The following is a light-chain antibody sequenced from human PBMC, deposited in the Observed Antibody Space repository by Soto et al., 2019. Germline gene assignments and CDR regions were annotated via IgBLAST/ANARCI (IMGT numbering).Light chain of an antibody. J-gene: IGKJ1*01. Sequence: EILMTQSPATLSVSPGERATLSCRASQSVSPNVAWYQQRPGQAPRLLIYGASTRATGIQGRFSGSGSGTEFTLTISSLQSEDFAVYYCKQYNNWPRTFGQGTKVDIK. CDR3: KQYNNWPRT. V-gene: IGKV3-15*01. CDR1: QSVSPN. CDR2: GAS.